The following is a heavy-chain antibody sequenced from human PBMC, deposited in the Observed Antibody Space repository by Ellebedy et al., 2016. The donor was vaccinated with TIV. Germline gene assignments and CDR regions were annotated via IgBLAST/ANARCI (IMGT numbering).Heavy chain of an antibody. V-gene: IGHV3-33*06. CDR3: AKATSGSQHYYGVDV. J-gene: IGHJ6*02. CDR2: IWSDGSNK. D-gene: IGHD3-10*01. Sequence: PGGSLRLSCAASGFTFSAHGMHWVRQAPGKGLEWVAVIWSDGSNKKYEDSVKGRFIISRDNFKNTVDLQMNSLRAEDTAVYYCAKATSGSQHYYGVDVWGQGTSVTVSS. CDR1: GFTFSAHG.